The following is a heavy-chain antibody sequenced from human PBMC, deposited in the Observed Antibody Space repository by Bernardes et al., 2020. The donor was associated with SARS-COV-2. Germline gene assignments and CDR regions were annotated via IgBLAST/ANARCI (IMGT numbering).Heavy chain of an antibody. CDR3: ACLYQPKGPNYYYGMDV. CDR1: GFTFSSNA. V-gene: IGHV3-23*01. D-gene: IGHD3-16*01. J-gene: IGHJ6*02. CDR2: ISGSGGST. Sequence: GGSLRLSCAASGFTFSSNAMSWVRQAPRKGLEWVSAISGSGGSTYYADSVKGRFTISRDNAKNSLYLQMNSLRAEDTAVYYCACLYQPKGPNYYYGMDVWGQGTTVTVSS.